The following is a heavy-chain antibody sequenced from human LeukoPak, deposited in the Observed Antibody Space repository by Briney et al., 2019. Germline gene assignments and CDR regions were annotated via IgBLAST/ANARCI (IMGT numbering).Heavy chain of an antibody. CDR2: ISPYNGNT. J-gene: IGHJ5*02. CDR1: GYTFTRYG. CDR3: AGVELVLRYFDWLLNWCDP. D-gene: IGHD3-9*01. V-gene: IGHV1-18*03. Sequence: APVEVSCKPSGYTFTRYGISGVRQAPGQRLEWMGWISPYNGNTNYAQKLQRRVTMTTDTSTSAAYMEVRSLRSDDMAVYYCAGVELVLRYFDWLLNWCDPWGQGTLVTVSS.